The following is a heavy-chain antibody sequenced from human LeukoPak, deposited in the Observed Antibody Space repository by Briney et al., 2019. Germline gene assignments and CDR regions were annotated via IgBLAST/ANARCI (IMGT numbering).Heavy chain of an antibody. Sequence: GGSLRLSCAGSGLNFRDQWMSWLRQAPEKGPEWVAHIKPDGSEKYYVDSVKGRFIISRDDARNSLSLQMNSLRAEDTAVYYCARQRGDILTGYYMPRGFDYWGQGTLVTVSS. CDR1: GLNFRDQW. J-gene: IGHJ4*02. CDR2: IKPDGSEK. V-gene: IGHV3-7*01. CDR3: ARQRGDILTGYYMPRGFDY. D-gene: IGHD3-9*01.